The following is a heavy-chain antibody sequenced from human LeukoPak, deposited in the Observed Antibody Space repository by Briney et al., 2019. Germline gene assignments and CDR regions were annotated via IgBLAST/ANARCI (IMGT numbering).Heavy chain of an antibody. CDR2: IKQDGSEK. CDR3: ASHQEWQLPSAFDI. D-gene: IGHD2-15*01. CDR1: GFTFSSYW. J-gene: IGHJ3*02. V-gene: IGHV3-7*05. Sequence: GGSLRLSCAASGFTFSSYWMSWVRQAPGKGLEWVANIKQDGSEKYYVDSVKGRFTISRDNAKNSLYLQMNSLRAEVTAVYYCASHQEWQLPSAFDIWGQGTMVTVSS.